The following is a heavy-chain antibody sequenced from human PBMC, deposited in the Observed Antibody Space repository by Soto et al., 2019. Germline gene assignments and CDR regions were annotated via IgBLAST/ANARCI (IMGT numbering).Heavy chain of an antibody. CDR2: ISWDGGST. J-gene: IGHJ6*02. V-gene: IGHV3-43*01. CDR1: GFTFYDYT. D-gene: IGHD6-13*01. Sequence: GGSLRLSCAASGFTFYDYTMHWVRQAPGKGLEWVSLISWDGGSTYYADSVKGRFTISRDNSKNSLYLQMNSLRTEDTALYYCAKDLEAAAGRYYYYYGMDVWGQGTTVTVSS. CDR3: AKDLEAAAGRYYYYYGMDV.